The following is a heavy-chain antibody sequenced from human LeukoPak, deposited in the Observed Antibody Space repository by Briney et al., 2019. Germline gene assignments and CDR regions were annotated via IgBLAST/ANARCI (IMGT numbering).Heavy chain of an antibody. J-gene: IGHJ5*02. CDR3: AREVLLFSCSPETWFDP. D-gene: IGHD2-15*01. CDR1: GFTFSSYW. Sequence: PGGSLRLSCAGSGFTFSSYWMSWVRQAPGKGLEWVAKINQDGSEKDYVDSVEGRFRISRDNAKNELYLQMNSLRDEDAATYFCAREVLLFSCSPETWFDPWGQGALVTVSS. CDR2: INQDGSEK. V-gene: IGHV3-7*03.